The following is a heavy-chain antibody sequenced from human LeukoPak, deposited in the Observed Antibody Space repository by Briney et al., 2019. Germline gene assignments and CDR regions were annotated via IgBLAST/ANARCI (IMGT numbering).Heavy chain of an antibody. J-gene: IGHJ3*02. V-gene: IGHV3-21*01. CDR3: ARDRGMLAAAFDI. D-gene: IGHD6-13*01. CDR1: GFTFSSYS. CDR2: ISSSSSYI. Sequence: PGGSLRLSCAASGFTFSSYSMNCVRQAPGKGLEWVSSISSSSSYIYYADSVKGRFTISRDNAKNSLYLQMNSLRAEDTAVYYCARDRGMLAAAFDIWGQGTMVTVSS.